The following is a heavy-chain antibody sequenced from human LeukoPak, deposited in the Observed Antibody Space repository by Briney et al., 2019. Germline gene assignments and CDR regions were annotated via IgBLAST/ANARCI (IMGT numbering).Heavy chain of an antibody. D-gene: IGHD3-9*01. CDR3: ARDGVLRYFDWLSRGSASDI. J-gene: IGHJ3*02. CDR1: GYSFSAYT. V-gene: IGHV1-18*01. Sequence: GASVRVSCKASGYSFSAYTVSWVRQAPGQGLEWMGWISVDNGNTNYAQKLQGRVTMTTDTSTSTAYMELRSLRSDDTAMYYCARDGVLRYFDWLSRGSASDIWGQGTMVTVSS. CDR2: ISVDNGNT.